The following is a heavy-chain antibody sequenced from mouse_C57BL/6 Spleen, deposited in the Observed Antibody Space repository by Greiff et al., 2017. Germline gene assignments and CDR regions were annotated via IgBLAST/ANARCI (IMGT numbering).Heavy chain of an antibody. Sequence: QVQLQQPGTELVKPGASVKLSCKASGYTFTSYWMHWVKQRPGQGLEWIGNINPSNGGTNYNEKFKSKATRTVDKSSSTAYMQLSSLTSEDSAVYYCARGGLNWDESAYWGQGTLVTVSA. CDR1: GYTFTSYW. V-gene: IGHV1-53*01. J-gene: IGHJ3*01. CDR3: ARGGLNWDESAY. D-gene: IGHD4-1*01. CDR2: INPSNGGT.